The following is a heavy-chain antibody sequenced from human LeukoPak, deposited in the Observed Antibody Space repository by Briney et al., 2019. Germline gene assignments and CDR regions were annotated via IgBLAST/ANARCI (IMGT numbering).Heavy chain of an antibody. V-gene: IGHV3-23*01. Sequence: PGGSLRLSCAASGFTFSSYAMSWVRQAPGKGLEWVSAISGSGGSTYYADSVKGRFTISRDNSKNTLYLQMNSLRAEDTAVYYCAKWYYYDSSGYYFDYWGQGTLVTVSS. D-gene: IGHD3-22*01. CDR2: ISGSGGST. J-gene: IGHJ4*02. CDR1: GFTFSSYA. CDR3: AKWYYYDSSGYYFDY.